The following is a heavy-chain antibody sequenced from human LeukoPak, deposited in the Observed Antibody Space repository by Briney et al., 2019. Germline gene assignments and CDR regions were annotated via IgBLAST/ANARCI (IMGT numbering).Heavy chain of an antibody. Sequence: GGSLRLSCAASGFTFSDYWLHWVRQAPGKGLVWVSRIDSDGSDTSYADSVKGRFTISRDNAKNTLYLQINSLRADDTAVYYCARLGYCSSTSCFYGMDVWGQGTTVTVSS. D-gene: IGHD2-2*01. CDR3: ARLGYCSSTSCFYGMDV. CDR1: GFTFSDYW. J-gene: IGHJ6*02. V-gene: IGHV3-74*01. CDR2: IDSDGSDT.